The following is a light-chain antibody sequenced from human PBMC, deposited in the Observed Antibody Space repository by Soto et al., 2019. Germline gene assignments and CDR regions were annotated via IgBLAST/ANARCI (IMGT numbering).Light chain of an antibody. CDR3: QQYNTYSRT. CDR2: DAS. V-gene: IGKV1-5*01. J-gene: IGKJ1*01. Sequence: DIQMTQSPSTLSASVGDRVTITCRASQSISRWLGWYQQKAGKAPRLLIYDASSLESGVPSRFSGSGSGTEFTLTISSLQPDDFATYYCQQYNTYSRTFGQVTKVEIK. CDR1: QSISRW.